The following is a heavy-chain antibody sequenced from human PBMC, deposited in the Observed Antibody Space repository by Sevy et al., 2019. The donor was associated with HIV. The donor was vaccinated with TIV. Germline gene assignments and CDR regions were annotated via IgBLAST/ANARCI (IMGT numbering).Heavy chain of an antibody. CDR2: IYYSRST. J-gene: IGHJ4*02. CDR3: ARVSSGWSLFDY. V-gene: IGHV4-59*01. D-gene: IGHD6-19*01. CDR1: GGSISSYY. Sequence: SETLSLTCTVSGGSISSYYWSWIRQPPGKGLEWIGYIYYSRSTNYNPSLKSRVTISVDTSKNQFSLKLSSVTAADTAVYYCARVSSGWSLFDYWGQGTLVTVSS.